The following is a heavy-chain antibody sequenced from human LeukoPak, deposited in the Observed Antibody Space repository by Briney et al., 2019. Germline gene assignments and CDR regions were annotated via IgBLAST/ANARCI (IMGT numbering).Heavy chain of an antibody. D-gene: IGHD3-3*01. Sequence: ASVKVSCKASGYTFTNYDINWVRQATGQGLEWMGWMNPNSGNTGYAQKFQGRVTITRNTSISTAYMELSSLRSEDTAVYYCARGSRDDFWAFDPWGQGTLVTVSS. J-gene: IGHJ5*02. CDR3: ARGSRDDFWAFDP. CDR1: GYTFTNYD. V-gene: IGHV1-8*03. CDR2: MNPNSGNT.